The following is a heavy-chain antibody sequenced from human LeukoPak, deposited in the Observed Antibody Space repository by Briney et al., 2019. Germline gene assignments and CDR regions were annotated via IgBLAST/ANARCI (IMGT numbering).Heavy chain of an antibody. CDR2: ISDSGGST. Sequence: GGSLRLSCAASGFTFSSYVMNWVRQAPGKGLEWVSGISDSGGSTYYADSVKGRFTISKDNSKNTLYLQMNSLRAEDTAVYYCAKLPGRAADYWGQGTLVTVSS. V-gene: IGHV3-23*01. CDR3: AKLPGRAADY. J-gene: IGHJ4*02. CDR1: GFTFSSYV.